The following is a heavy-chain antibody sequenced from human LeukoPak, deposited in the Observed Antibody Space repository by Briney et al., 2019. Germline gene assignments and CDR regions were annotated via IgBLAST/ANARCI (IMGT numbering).Heavy chain of an antibody. CDR1: GYTFSGYY. V-gene: IGHV1-2*02. D-gene: IGHD2-2*01. CDR3: ARIFCSSSSCYFFDY. Sequence: ASVKVSCKASGYTFSGYYMHWVRQAPGQGLEWMGWINPNSSGTNYAQKFQGRVTMTRDTSISTAYMELSRLRSDDTAVYYCARIFCSSSSCYFFDYWGQGTLVTVS. CDR2: INPNSSGT. J-gene: IGHJ4*02.